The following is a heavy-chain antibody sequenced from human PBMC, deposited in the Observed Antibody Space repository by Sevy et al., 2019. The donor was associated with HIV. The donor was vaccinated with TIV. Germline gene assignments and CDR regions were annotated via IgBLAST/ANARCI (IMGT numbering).Heavy chain of an antibody. CDR1: GYTLTELS. V-gene: IGHV1-24*01. Sequence: ASVKVSCKVSGYTLTELSMHWVRQAPGKGLEWMGGFDPEDGETIYAQKFQGRVTMTEDTSTDTHYMELSSLRSEDTAVYYCATPFLMGNRYYYYGMDVWGQGTTVTVSS. CDR3: ATPFLMGNRYYYYGMDV. J-gene: IGHJ6*02. D-gene: IGHD3-3*02. CDR2: FDPEDGET.